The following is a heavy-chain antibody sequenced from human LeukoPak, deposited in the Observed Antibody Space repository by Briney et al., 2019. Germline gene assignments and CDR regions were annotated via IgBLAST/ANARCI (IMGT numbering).Heavy chain of an antibody. CDR1: GYTFTSYA. CDR2: INAGNGNT. J-gene: IGHJ4*02. V-gene: IGHV1-3*03. D-gene: IGHD4-17*01. CDR3: ARTAATVTTTFGY. Sequence: ASVKVSCKASGYTFTSYAMHWVRQAPGQRLEWMGWINAGNGNTKYSQEFQGRVTITRDTSASTAYMELSSLRSEDTALYYCARTAATVTTTFGYWGQGTLVTVSS.